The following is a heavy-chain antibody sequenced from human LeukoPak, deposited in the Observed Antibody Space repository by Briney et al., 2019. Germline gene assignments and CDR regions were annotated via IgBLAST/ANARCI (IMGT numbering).Heavy chain of an antibody. D-gene: IGHD3-22*01. Sequence: GGTLRLSCAASGFTFNNFGMHWVRQAPGNGLEGVAFIGYEGVHKYYADSVKGRFTISKDNSKATLYLQMNSLRPEDTAVYYCAKDLHGGYSSDYCGQGTLVIVSS. CDR1: GFTFNNFG. J-gene: IGHJ4*02. V-gene: IGHV3-30*02. CDR2: IGYEGVHK. CDR3: AKDLHGGYSSDY.